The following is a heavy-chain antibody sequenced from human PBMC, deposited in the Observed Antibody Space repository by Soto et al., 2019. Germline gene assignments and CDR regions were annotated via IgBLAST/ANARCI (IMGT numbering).Heavy chain of an antibody. D-gene: IGHD4-17*01. J-gene: IGHJ6*02. CDR1: GFTFSFFW. CDR3: ARGIRSPHYYYYYVMDV. CDR2: IKEDGSEE. V-gene: IGHV3-7*05. Sequence: GGSLRLSCAASGFTFSFFWMSWVRQAPGKGLEWVANIKEDGSEEYYVDSVKGRFTISRDSAKKSLSLQMNSLRAEDTAVYYCARGIRSPHYYYYYVMDVWGHGTTVTVSS.